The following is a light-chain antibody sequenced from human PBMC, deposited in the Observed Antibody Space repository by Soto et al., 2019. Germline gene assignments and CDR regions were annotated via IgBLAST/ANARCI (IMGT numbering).Light chain of an antibody. Sequence: MMMTQSPATLSVSPGERVTLSCRTSHSVNSHVAWYQQKPGQAPRLLLYGASTRATGIPVRFSGSGFGTEFTLTISSLQSEDSAVYYCQQYTNWPLFGQGTRLDIK. CDR2: GAS. CDR3: QQYTNWPL. V-gene: IGKV3-15*01. J-gene: IGKJ5*01. CDR1: HSVNSH.